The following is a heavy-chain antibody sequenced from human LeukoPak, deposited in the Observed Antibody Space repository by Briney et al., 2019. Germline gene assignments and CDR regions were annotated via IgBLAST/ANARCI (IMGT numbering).Heavy chain of an antibody. CDR1: GGSISSGGHY. V-gene: IGHV4-61*08. CDR2: IYYSGST. J-gene: IGHJ4*02. D-gene: IGHD1-26*01. Sequence: SETLSLTCSVSGGSISSGGHYWSWIRQHPGKGLEWIGYIYYSGSTYYNPSLKSRVTISVDTSKSQFSLKLSSVTAADTAIYYCARNIVGPRQVDYWGQGTLVTVSS. CDR3: ARNIVGPRQVDY.